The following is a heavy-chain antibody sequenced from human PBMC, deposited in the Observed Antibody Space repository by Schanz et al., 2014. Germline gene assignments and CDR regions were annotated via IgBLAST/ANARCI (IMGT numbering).Heavy chain of an antibody. Sequence: QVQLVQSGAEVKKPGASVKVSCKASGYSFTGYYIHWVRRAPGQGLEWMGLIYPNNGGTIFAQKFQGRVTMTRDTSITTASMELSSLTSDDTAMYFCARDSHGASVPGDHWGQGTLVTVS. CDR3: ARDSHGASVPGDH. CDR1: GYSFTGYY. CDR2: IYPNNGGT. J-gene: IGHJ5*02. D-gene: IGHD3-10*01. V-gene: IGHV1-2*06.